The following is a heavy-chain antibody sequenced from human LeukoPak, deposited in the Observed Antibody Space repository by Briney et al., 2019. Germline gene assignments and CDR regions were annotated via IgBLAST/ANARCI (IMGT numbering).Heavy chain of an antibody. Sequence: ASVKVSCKASGYTFTGYYMHWVRQAPGQGLEWMGWINPNSGGTNYAQKFQGRVTMTRDTSISTAYMELSRLRSDDAAVYYCARSMGMYSGSYYGDYWGQGTLVTVSS. V-gene: IGHV1-2*02. CDR2: INPNSGGT. CDR1: GYTFTGYY. J-gene: IGHJ4*02. CDR3: ARSMGMYSGSYYGDY. D-gene: IGHD1-26*01.